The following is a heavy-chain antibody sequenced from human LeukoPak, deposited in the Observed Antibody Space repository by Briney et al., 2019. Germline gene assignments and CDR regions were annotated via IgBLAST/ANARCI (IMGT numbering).Heavy chain of an antibody. Sequence: GGSLRLSCAGSGFALSSYAMSWVRQAPGKGLEWVSFISGNGGSTYYADSVKGRFTISRDISKNTLSLQMNGLRVEDTAVYYCVKHRCSGGFCPGDYWGQGTLVTVSS. CDR3: VKHRCSGGFCPGDY. D-gene: IGHD2-15*01. CDR2: ISGNGGST. J-gene: IGHJ4*02. CDR1: GFALSSYA. V-gene: IGHV3-23*01.